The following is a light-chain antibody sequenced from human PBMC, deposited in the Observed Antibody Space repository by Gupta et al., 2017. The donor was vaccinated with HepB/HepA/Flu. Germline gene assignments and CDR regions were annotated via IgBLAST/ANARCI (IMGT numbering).Light chain of an antibody. Sequence: ENVLTQSPGTLSLSPGERATLSCRASQSVSSNYLAWYQQKPGQAPRLLVYGVSSRATGIPDRFSDSGSGTDFTLTIDRLEPEDFAVYYCQQYATSPRTFGPGTKVDIK. J-gene: IGKJ3*01. CDR3: QQYATSPRT. V-gene: IGKV3-20*01. CDR1: QSVSSNY. CDR2: GVS.